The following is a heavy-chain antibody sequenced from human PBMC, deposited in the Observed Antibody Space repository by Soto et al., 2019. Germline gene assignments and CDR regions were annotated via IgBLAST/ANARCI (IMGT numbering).Heavy chain of an antibody. V-gene: IGHV1-3*01. CDR2: INAGNGNT. Sequence: ASVNVSFKGSGYSFISYSILWVRQAPGQRLEWMGWINAGNGNTKYSQKFQGRVTITGDTSASTAYMDLSSLTSEDTAVYYCARFNYYGMDVWGQGTTVTVSS. CDR1: GYSFISYS. CDR3: ARFNYYGMDV. J-gene: IGHJ6*02.